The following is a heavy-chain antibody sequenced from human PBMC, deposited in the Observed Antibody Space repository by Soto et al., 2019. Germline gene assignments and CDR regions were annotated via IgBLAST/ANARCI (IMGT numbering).Heavy chain of an antibody. J-gene: IGHJ5*02. CDR1: GYTFTSYG. CDR3: ARESVSSGYCSSTSCYKVWFDP. V-gene: IGHV1-18*04. Sequence: QVQLVQSGAEVKKPGASVKVSCKASGYTFTSYGISWVRQAPGQGLEWMGWISAYNGNTNYAQKLQGRVTMTTDTPTSTAYMELRSLRSDDTAVYYCARESVSSGYCSSTSCYKVWFDPWGQGTLVTVSS. D-gene: IGHD2-2*02. CDR2: ISAYNGNT.